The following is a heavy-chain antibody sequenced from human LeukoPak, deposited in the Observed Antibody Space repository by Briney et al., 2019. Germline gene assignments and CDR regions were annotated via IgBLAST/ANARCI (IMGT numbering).Heavy chain of an antibody. CDR2: IKQDGSEK. CDR1: GFTFSSYW. CDR3: ARDVTLWFGELFPSSFDY. D-gene: IGHD3-10*01. J-gene: IGHJ4*02. Sequence: PGGSLRCSCAASGFTFSSYWMSWVRQAPGKGLDPVANIKQDGSEKYYVDSVKGRFTISRDNAKNSLYLQMNSLRAEDTAVYYCARDVTLWFGELFPSSFDYWGQGTLVTVSS. V-gene: IGHV3-7*01.